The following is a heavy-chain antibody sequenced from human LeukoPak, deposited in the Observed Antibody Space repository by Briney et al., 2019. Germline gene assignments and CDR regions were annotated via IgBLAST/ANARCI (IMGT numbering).Heavy chain of an antibody. CDR1: GFTVSSNY. CDR2: IYSGGST. J-gene: IGHJ3*02. V-gene: IGHV3-53*04. D-gene: IGHD6-19*01. CDR3: ARVRHSSGGYDAFDI. Sequence: GGSLRLSCAASGFTVSSNYMSWVRQAPGKGLEWVSVIYSGGSTYHADSVKGRFTISRHNSKNTLYLQMNSLRAEDTAVYYCARVRHSSGGYDAFDIWGQGTMVTVSS.